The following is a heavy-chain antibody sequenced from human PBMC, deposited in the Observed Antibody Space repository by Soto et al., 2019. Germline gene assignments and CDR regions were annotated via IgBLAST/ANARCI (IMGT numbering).Heavy chain of an antibody. V-gene: IGHV4-39*01. CDR3: ARHLTISGYANYFDY. J-gene: IGHJ4*02. CDR2: IYYSGST. CDR1: GGSISSSSYY. D-gene: IGHD5-12*01. Sequence: SETLSLTCTVSGGSISSSSYYWGWIRQPPGKGLEWIGSIYYSGSTYYNPSLKSRVTISVDTSKNQFSLKLSSVTAADTAVYYCARHLTISGYANYFDYWGQGTLVTVSS.